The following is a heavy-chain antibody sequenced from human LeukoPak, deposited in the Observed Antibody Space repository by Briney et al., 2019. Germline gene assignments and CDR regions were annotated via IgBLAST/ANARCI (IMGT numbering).Heavy chain of an antibody. V-gene: IGHV3-48*03. CDR3: ARDSSSWRDAFDI. CDR1: GFTFSSYE. D-gene: IGHD6-13*01. Sequence: GGSLRLSCAASGFTFSSYEMNWVRQAPGKGLEWVSYISSSGSTIYYADSVKGRLTISRDNAKNSLYLRMNSLRAEDTAVYYCARDSSSWRDAFDIWGQGTMVTVSS. J-gene: IGHJ3*02. CDR2: ISSSGSTI.